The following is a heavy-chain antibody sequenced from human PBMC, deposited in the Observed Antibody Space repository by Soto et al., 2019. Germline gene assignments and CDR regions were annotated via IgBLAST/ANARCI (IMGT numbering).Heavy chain of an antibody. CDR1: GGSITSSSHF. Sequence: SETLSLTCSASGGSITSSSHFWGWARQPPGKGLEWIGYMYYSGSTNYNPSLKSRVTISVDTSKNQFSLKLSSVTAADTAVYYCARGPQYYYGSGSSRGMDVWGQGTTVTVSS. J-gene: IGHJ6*02. CDR3: ARGPQYYYGSGSSRGMDV. CDR2: MYYSGST. D-gene: IGHD3-10*01. V-gene: IGHV4-61*05.